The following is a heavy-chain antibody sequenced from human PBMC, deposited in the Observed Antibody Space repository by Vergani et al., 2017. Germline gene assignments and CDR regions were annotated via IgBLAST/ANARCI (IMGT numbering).Heavy chain of an antibody. CDR3: AKDRSSSGYANAFDI. V-gene: IGHV3-33*06. Sequence: QVQLVESGGGVVQPGRSLRLSCAASGFTFNQYGMHWVRQAPGKGLEWVAVTWYDGNNKQYADSVKGRFTISSDNSKSTMYLQMNSLRAEDAAVYYCAKDRSSSGYANAFDIWGQGTMVTVSS. CDR1: GFTFNQYG. CDR2: TWYDGNNK. J-gene: IGHJ3*02. D-gene: IGHD3-22*01.